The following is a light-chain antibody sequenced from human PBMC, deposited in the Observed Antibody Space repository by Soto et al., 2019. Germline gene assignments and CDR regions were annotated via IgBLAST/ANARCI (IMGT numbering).Light chain of an antibody. CDR2: ADN. V-gene: IGLV1-44*01. J-gene: IGLJ2*01. CDR1: TSNIGSNI. CDR3: AAWDDSVKGPV. Sequence: QSVLSQPPSASGTPGQRVTISCSGRTSNIGSNIVSWYQQLPGTAPKLVIFADNQRPSGVPDRFSGSKSGTSASLAISGLQSEDEADYYCAAWDDSVKGPVFGGGTKLTVL.